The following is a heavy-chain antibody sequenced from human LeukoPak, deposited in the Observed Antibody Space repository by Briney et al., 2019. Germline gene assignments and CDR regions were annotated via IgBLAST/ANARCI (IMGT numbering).Heavy chain of an antibody. D-gene: IGHD3-10*01. J-gene: IGHJ4*02. V-gene: IGHV3-7*01. CDR2: IKQDGSEK. CDR3: AKDGNTGEDYFDY. Sequence: GGSLRLSCAASGFTFSSYWMSWVRQAPGKGLEWVANIKQDGSEKYYVDPVKGRFTISRDNAKNSLYLQMNSLRAEDTAVYYCAKDGNTGEDYFDYWGQGTLVTVSS. CDR1: GFTFSSYW.